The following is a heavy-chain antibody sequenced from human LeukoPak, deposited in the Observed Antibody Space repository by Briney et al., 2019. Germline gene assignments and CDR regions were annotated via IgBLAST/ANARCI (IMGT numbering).Heavy chain of an antibody. Sequence: GGSLRLSCAASGFTFRSYWMHWVRQAPGKGLVWVSRINSDGSTTTYADSVKGRFTISRDNAKNTLYLQMNSLRAEDTAVYYCTRGRQSPDYWGQGTLVTVSS. V-gene: IGHV3-74*01. CDR2: INSDGSTT. CDR1: GFTFRSYW. CDR3: TRGRQSPDY. J-gene: IGHJ4*02.